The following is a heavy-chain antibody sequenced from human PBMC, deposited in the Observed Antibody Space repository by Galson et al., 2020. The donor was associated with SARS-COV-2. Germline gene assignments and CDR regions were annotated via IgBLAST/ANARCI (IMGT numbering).Heavy chain of an antibody. Sequence: GESLTISCKASGYTFTSYDINWVRQATGQGLEWMGWMNPNSGNTGYAQKFQGRVTMTRNTSISTAYMELSSLRSEDTAVYYCARGDVDIGIRYYFDYWGQGTLVTVSS. CDR1: GYTFTSYD. CDR3: ARGDVDIGIRYYFDY. D-gene: IGHD5-12*01. V-gene: IGHV1-8*01. J-gene: IGHJ4*02. CDR2: MNPNSGNT.